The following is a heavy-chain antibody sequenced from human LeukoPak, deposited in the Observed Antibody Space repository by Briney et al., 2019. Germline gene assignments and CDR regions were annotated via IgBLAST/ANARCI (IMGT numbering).Heavy chain of an antibody. CDR1: GFTFTSSA. Sequence: GTSVKVSCKASGFTFTSSAVQWVRQARGQRLEWIGWIVVGRGNTNYAQKFQERVTITRDMSTSTAYMELSSLRSEDTAVYYCAADVVVPAAISWDYYYYMDVWGKGTTVTVSS. J-gene: IGHJ6*03. V-gene: IGHV1-58*01. D-gene: IGHD2-2*01. CDR2: IVVGRGNT. CDR3: AADVVVPAAISWDYYYYMDV.